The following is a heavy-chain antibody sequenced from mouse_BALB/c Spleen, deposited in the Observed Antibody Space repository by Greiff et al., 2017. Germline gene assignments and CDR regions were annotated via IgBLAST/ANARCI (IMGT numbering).Heavy chain of an antibody. D-gene: IGHD2-10*02. V-gene: IGHV5-6-5*01. CDR2: ISSGGST. CDR3: ARKGYGNGFDY. J-gene: IGHJ2*01. Sequence: EVKVVESGGGLVKPGGSLKLSCAASGFTFSSYAMSWVRQTPEKRLEWVASISSGGSTYYPDSVKGRFTISRDNARNILYLQMSSLRSEDTAMYYCARKGYGNGFDYWGQGTTLTVSS. CDR1: GFTFSSYA.